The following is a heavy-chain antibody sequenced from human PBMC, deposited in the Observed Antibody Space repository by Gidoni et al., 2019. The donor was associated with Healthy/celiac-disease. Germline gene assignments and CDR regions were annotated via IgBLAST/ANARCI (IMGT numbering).Heavy chain of an antibody. J-gene: IGHJ3*02. CDR2: IYWNDDK. D-gene: IGHD3-9*01. CDR1: GFSLSTSGVG. Sequence: QITLKESGPTLVKPTQTLTLTCTFSGFSLSTSGVGVGWIHQPPGKALEWLALIYWNDDKRYSPSLKSRLTITKDTSKNQVVLTMTNMDPVDTATYYCAHRLTYYDILTGRPRFLRDAFDIWGQGTMVTVSS. V-gene: IGHV2-5*01. CDR3: AHRLTYYDILTGRPRFLRDAFDI.